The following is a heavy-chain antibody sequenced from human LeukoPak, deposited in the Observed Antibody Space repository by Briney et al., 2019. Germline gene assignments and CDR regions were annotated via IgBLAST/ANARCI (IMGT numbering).Heavy chain of an antibody. J-gene: IGHJ6*02. CDR2: IYYSGST. D-gene: IGHD2-15*01. CDR3: ARHEYDCSGGSCYSGYYYYYGMDV. Sequence: SETLSLTCTVSGGSISSYYWSWIRQPPGKGLEWIGYIYYSGSTNYNPSLKSRVTISVDTSKSQFSLKLSSVTAADTAVYHCARHEYDCSGGSCYSGYYYYYGMDVWGQGTTVTVSS. CDR1: GGSISSYY. V-gene: IGHV4-59*08.